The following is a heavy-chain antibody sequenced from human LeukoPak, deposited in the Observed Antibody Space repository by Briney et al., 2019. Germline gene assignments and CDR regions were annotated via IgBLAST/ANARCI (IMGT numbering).Heavy chain of an antibody. CDR1: GGTFSTYA. CDR2: IIPIFGTA. CDR3: AGTGTKTYYYDSSGYYYD. Sequence: SVKVSCKASGGTFSTYAISWVRQAPGQGLEWMGGIIPIFGTANYAQKFQGRVTITADESTSTAYMELSSLRSEDTAVYYCAGTGTKTYYYDSSGYYYDWGQGTLVTVSS. J-gene: IGHJ4*02. V-gene: IGHV1-69*01. D-gene: IGHD3-22*01.